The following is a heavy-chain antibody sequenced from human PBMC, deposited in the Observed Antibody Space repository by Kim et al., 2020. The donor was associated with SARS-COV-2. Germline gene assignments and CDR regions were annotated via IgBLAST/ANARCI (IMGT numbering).Heavy chain of an antibody. Sequence: SVKVSCKASGGTFSSYAISWVRQAPGQGLEWLGGIIPIFGTANYAQKFQGRVTITADESTSTAYMELSSLRSEDTAVYYCARPAGGYSGYGKITWRYYYYGMDVWGQGTTVTVSS. CDR3: ARPAGGYSGYGKITWRYYYYGMDV. CDR2: IIPIFGTA. J-gene: IGHJ6*02. V-gene: IGHV1-69*13. CDR1: GGTFSSYA. D-gene: IGHD5-12*01.